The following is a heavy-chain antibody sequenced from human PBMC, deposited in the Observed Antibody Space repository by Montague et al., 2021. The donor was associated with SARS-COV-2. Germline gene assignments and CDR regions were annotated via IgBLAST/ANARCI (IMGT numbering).Heavy chain of an antibody. CDR1: GDSMSTNY. Sequence: SETLSLTCSVSGDSMSTNYWSWIRQPPGKGLEWIGHIYNSGTTIYNPSLKSRATIFIDVSKTQFSLRLSSVTAADTAVYYCVRSRAERYFDWTKLDAHVKPYYFDYWGQGTLVTVSS. D-gene: IGHD3-9*01. V-gene: IGHV4-4*09. J-gene: IGHJ4*02. CDR3: VRSRAERYFDWTKLDAHVKPYYFDY. CDR2: IYNSGTT.